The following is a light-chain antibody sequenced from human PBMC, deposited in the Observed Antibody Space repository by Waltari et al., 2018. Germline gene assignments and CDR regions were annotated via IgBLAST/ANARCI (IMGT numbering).Light chain of an antibody. V-gene: IGLV1-40*01. CDR1: IGAGYD. CDR3: QSYDTRLSGSVI. Sequence: IGAGYDVHWYQQLPQTAPKLLIYGSTNRPSGISDRFSGSKSGTSASLVITGLQTEDEAVYYCQSYDTRLSGSVIFGGGTELTVL. J-gene: IGLJ2*01. CDR2: GST.